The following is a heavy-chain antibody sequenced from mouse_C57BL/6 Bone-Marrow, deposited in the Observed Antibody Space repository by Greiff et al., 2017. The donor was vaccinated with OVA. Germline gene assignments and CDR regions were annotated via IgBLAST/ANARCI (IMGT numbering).Heavy chain of an antibody. V-gene: IGHV14-4*01. J-gene: IGHJ3*01. Sequence: VQLQQSGAELVRPGASVKLSCTASGFNIKDDYMHWVKQRPEQGLEWIGWIDPENGDTEYASKFQGKATITADTSSNTAYLQLSSLTSEDTAVYYCTTLITTVAYWGQGTLVTVSA. CDR1: GFNIKDDY. CDR2: IDPENGDT. D-gene: IGHD1-1*01. CDR3: TTLITTVAY.